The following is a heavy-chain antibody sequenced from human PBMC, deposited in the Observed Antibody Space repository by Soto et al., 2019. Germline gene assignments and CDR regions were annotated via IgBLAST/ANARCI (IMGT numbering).Heavy chain of an antibody. Sequence: QVQLVESGGGVVQPGRSLRLSCAASGFTFSSYGMHWDRQAPGKGLEWVAVISYDGSNKYYADSVKGRFTISRDNSKNTLYLQMNSLRAEDTAVYYCAKDLRRITIFGVVNQPNWFDPWGQGTLVTVSS. CDR1: GFTFSSYG. D-gene: IGHD3-3*01. J-gene: IGHJ5*02. CDR3: AKDLRRITIFGVVNQPNWFDP. CDR2: ISYDGSNK. V-gene: IGHV3-30*18.